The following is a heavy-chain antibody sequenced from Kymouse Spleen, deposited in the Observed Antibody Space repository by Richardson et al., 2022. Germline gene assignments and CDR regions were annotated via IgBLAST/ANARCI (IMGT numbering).Heavy chain of an antibody. CDR3: AVITIFGRYYYYYGMDV. D-gene: IGHD3-3*01. J-gene: IGHJ6*02. CDR1: GFTFSSYG. V-gene: IGHV3-33*01. Sequence: QVQLVESGGGVVQPGRSLRLSCAASGFTFSSYGMHWVRQAPGKGLEWVAVIWYDGSNKYYADSVKGRFTISRDNSKNTLYLQMNSLRAEDTAVYYCAVITIFGRYYYYYGMDVWGQGTTVTVSS. CDR2: IWYDGSNK.